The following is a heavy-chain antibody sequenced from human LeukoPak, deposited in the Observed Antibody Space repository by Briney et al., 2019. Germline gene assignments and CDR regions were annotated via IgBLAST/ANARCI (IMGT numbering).Heavy chain of an antibody. D-gene: IGHD1-26*01. J-gene: IGHJ4*02. CDR1: GYSFTSYW. CDR2: IYPGDSDA. CDR3: ARRRDLYSGSYYPFDY. V-gene: IGHV5-51*01. Sequence: GESLKISCKGSGYSFTSYWIGWVRQMPGKGLKWMGIIYPGDSDARYSPSFQGQVTISADKSISTAYLQWSSLKASDTAMYYCARRRDLYSGSYYPFDYWGQGTLITVSS.